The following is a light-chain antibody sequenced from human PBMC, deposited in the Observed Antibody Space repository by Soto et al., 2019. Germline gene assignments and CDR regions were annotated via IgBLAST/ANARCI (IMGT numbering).Light chain of an antibody. CDR2: GAF. V-gene: IGKV3-20*01. CDR3: KQYGTSRT. CDR1: QSVSRSY. Sequence: EIVLTQSPGTLSLSPGERATLFCRASQSVSRSYLVWYQQKAGQAPRVLIYGAFNRATGIPDRFTGSGSGTEFTLTISRLEPEDFAVYYCKQYGTSRTCGQGTKVDIK. J-gene: IGKJ1*01.